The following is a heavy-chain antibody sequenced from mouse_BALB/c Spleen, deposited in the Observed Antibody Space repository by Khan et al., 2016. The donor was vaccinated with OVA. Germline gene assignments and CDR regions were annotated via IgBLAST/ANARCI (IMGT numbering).Heavy chain of an antibody. CDR2: ISTYYGDA. CDR1: GYTFTDFT. V-gene: IGHV1S137*01. Sequence: QVRLQQSGAELVRPGVSVKISCKGSGYTFTDFTMHWVKQSHAMSLEWIGVISTYYGDATSNQKFKDKATMTVDKSSSTAYMELARLTSEDSAIFYVTRGGGGNRFAYWGQGTLVTVSA. J-gene: IGHJ3*01. CDR3: TRGGGGNRFAY.